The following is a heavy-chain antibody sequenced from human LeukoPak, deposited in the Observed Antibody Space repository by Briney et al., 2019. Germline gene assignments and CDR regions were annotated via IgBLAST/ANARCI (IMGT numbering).Heavy chain of an antibody. Sequence: SETLSLTCTVSGGSISSSSYYWSWIRQHPGKGLEWIGYIYYSGSTYYNPSLKSRVTISVDTSKNQFSLKLSSVTAADTAVYYCARAPVSGSYRQSIDYWGQGTLVTVSS. CDR2: IYYSGST. V-gene: IGHV4-31*03. J-gene: IGHJ4*02. CDR3: ARAPVSGSYRQSIDY. D-gene: IGHD1-26*01. CDR1: GGSISSSSYY.